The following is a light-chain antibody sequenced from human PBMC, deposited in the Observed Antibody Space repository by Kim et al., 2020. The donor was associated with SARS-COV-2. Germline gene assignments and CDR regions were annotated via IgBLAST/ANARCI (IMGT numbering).Light chain of an antibody. Sequence: IQMTQSPSTLSASVGDRVTITCRASQSISSLLAWYQQKPGKAPNLLIYKASSLESGVPSRFSGSGSGTEFTLTISSLQPDDFETYFCQQYNSYPWTFGQGTKVDIK. V-gene: IGKV1-5*03. CDR2: KAS. J-gene: IGKJ1*01. CDR3: QQYNSYPWT. CDR1: QSISSL.